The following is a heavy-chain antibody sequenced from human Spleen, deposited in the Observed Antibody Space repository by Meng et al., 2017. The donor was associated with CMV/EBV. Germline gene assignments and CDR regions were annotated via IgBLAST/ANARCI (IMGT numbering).Heavy chain of an antibody. V-gene: IGHV3-33*01. J-gene: IGHJ4*02. CDR3: ASLTTVTIIDY. D-gene: IGHD4-17*01. CDR2: IWYDGSNK. CDR1: GFTFSSYG. Sequence: GGSLRLSCAASGFTFSSYGMHWVRQAPGKGLEWVAVIWYDGSNKYYADSVKGRFTISRDNSKNTLYLQMNSLRAEDTAVYYCASLTTVTIIDYWGQGTLVTVSS.